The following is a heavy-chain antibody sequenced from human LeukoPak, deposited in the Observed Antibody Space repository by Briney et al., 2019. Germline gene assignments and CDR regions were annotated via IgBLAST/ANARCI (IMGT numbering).Heavy chain of an antibody. CDR2: ISAYNGNT. V-gene: IGHV1-18*01. Sequence: ASVKVSCKASGYTFTSYGISWVRQAPGQGLEWMGWISAYNGNTNDAQKLQGRVTMTTDTSTSTAYMELRSLRSDDTAVYYCARDTELIYSSSLSFDYWGQGTLVTVSS. CDR3: ARDTELIYSSSLSFDY. D-gene: IGHD6-13*01. J-gene: IGHJ4*02. CDR1: GYTFTSYG.